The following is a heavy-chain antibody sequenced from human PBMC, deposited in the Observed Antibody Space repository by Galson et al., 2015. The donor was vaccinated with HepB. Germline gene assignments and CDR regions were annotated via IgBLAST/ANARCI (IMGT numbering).Heavy chain of an antibody. CDR3: ARDSPPNVAVG. V-gene: IGHV4-61*02. CDR2: INTSGKT. Sequence: TLSLTCTVSGGSISNGSYYWSWIRQPAGRGLEWIGRINTSGKTNYNPSLKSRVTMSVDTSRNQFSLRLNSVTAADTAVHYCARDSPPNVAVGWGQGTLVTVSS. CDR1: GGSISNGSYY. D-gene: IGHD6-19*01. J-gene: IGHJ4*02.